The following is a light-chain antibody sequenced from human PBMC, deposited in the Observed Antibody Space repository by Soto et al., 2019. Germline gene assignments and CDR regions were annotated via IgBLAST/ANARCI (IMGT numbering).Light chain of an antibody. V-gene: IGLV2-14*01. CDR3: CSYTSSRTYV. J-gene: IGLJ1*01. CDR1: SSDVGAYNY. Sequence: LTQPASVSGSPGQSITISCTGTSSDVGAYNYVSWYQHHPGKAPKVIIYEVSNRPSGVSHRFSGSRSGNTASLTISGLQAEDEADYYCCSYTSSRTYVFGTGTKVTVL. CDR2: EVS.